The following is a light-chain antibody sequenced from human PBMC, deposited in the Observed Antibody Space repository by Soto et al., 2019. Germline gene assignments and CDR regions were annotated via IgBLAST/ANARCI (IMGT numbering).Light chain of an antibody. Sequence: EIVLTQSPGTLSLSPGERATLPCRAIQSVIPNSLAWYQQKPGQAPRPLIYGASSRATGIPDRFSGSGAGTDFTLTISRLESEDFAVYYCQQYGSSPWTFGQGTKVEIK. CDR1: QSVIPNS. V-gene: IGKV3-20*01. J-gene: IGKJ1*01. CDR3: QQYGSSPWT. CDR2: GAS.